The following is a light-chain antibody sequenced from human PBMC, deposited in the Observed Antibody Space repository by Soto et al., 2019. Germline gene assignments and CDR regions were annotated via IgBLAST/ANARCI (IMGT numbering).Light chain of an antibody. Sequence: QSVLTQPAPLSGSPGQSITISCPGTSSDVGGYNYVSWYQQHPGKAPKLMIYDVSNRPSGVSNRFSGSKSGNTASLTISGLQAEDEADYYCSSYTSSSTGVFGTGTKVTVL. J-gene: IGLJ1*01. CDR3: SSYTSSSTGV. V-gene: IGLV2-14*01. CDR2: DVS. CDR1: SSDVGGYNY.